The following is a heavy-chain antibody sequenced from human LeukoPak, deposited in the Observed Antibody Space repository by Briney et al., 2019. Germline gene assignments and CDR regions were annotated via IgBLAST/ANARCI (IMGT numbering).Heavy chain of an antibody. CDR1: GGSFSGYY. CDR3: ARVRIQLWPGDRKTHFDY. V-gene: IGHV4-34*01. D-gene: IGHD5-18*01. J-gene: IGHJ4*02. CDR2: INHSGST. Sequence: SETLSLTCAVYGGSFSGYYWSWIRQPPGKGLEWIGEINHSGSTNYNPSLKSRVTISVDTSKNQFSLKLSSVTAADTAVYYCARVRIQLWPGDRKTHFDYWGQGTLVTVSS.